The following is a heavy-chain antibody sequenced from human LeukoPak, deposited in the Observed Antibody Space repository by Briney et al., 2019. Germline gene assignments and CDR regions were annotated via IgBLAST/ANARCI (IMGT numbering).Heavy chain of an antibody. J-gene: IGHJ5*02. V-gene: IGHV3-30*02. D-gene: IGHD6-19*01. CDR1: DFTFSNFG. CDR3: ARTAVAGTLRWFDL. CDR2: IRYDGSNK. Sequence: PGGSLRLSCVASDFTFSNFGMHWVRQAPGKGLEWLSFIRYDGSNKYHADSVKGRFSISRDNSKNTLHLQMNTLRPDDTAVYYCARTAVAGTLRWFDLWGQGTLVIVSS.